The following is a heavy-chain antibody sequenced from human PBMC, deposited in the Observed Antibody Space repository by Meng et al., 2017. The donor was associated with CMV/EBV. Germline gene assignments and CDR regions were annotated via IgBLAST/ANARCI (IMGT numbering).Heavy chain of an antibody. V-gene: IGHV3-66*01. CDR1: GFTVSSNY. J-gene: IGHJ1*01. CDR3: ASYSSGWYIQH. CDR2: IYSGGST. D-gene: IGHD6-19*01. Sequence: VQRGGVGGGLVRPGGSLRLSCAASGFTVSSNYMSWVRQAPGKGLEWVSVIYSGGSTYYADSVKGRFTISRDNSKNTLYLQMNSLRAEDTAVYYCASYSSGWYIQHWGQGTLVTVSS.